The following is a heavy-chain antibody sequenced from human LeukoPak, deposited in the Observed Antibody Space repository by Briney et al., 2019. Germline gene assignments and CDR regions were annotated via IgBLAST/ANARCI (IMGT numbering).Heavy chain of an antibody. CDR3: ARDPSITMVRGVIENNWFDP. V-gene: IGHV1-18*01. J-gene: IGHJ5*02. Sequence: ASVKVSCKASGYTFSSYGISWVRQAPGQGLEWMGWISAYNGNTNYAQKLQGRVTMTTDTSTSTAYMELRSLRSDDKAVYYCARDPSITMVRGVIENNWFDPWGQGTLVTVSS. CDR2: ISAYNGNT. CDR1: GYTFSSYG. D-gene: IGHD3-10*01.